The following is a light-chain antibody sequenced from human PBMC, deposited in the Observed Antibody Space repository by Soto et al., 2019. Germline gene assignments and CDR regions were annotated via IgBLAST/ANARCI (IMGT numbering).Light chain of an antibody. Sequence: QSVLTQPPSVSAAPGQKVTISCSGSSSNIGNNYVPWYEQLPGTAPKLLIYENNKRPSGIPDRSSGSKSGTAATLGITGLQTGDEADYYCGTWDSSLSAYVFGTGTKLTVL. V-gene: IGLV1-51*02. CDR1: SSNIGNNY. J-gene: IGLJ1*01. CDR2: ENN. CDR3: GTWDSSLSAYV.